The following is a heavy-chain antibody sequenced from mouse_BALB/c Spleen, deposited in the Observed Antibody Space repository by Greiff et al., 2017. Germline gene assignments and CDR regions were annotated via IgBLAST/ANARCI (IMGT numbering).Heavy chain of an antibody. CDR1: GDSITSGY. J-gene: IGHJ3*01. CDR2: ISYSGST. V-gene: IGHV3-8*02. D-gene: IGHD1-2*01. Sequence: EVNVVESGPSLVKPSQTLSLTCSVTGDSITSGYWNWIRKFPGNKLEYMGYISYSGSTYYNPSLKSRISITRDTSKNQYYLQLNSVTTEDTATYYCARRDYGRGFAYWGQGTLVTVSA. CDR3: ARRDYGRGFAY.